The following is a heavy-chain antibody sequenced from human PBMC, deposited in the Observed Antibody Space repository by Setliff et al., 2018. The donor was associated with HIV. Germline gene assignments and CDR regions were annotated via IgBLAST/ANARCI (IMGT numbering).Heavy chain of an antibody. J-gene: IGHJ4*02. CDR2: ISGSGDIT. CDR1: GFSFRSYA. CDR3: ARPNYYDSSGSFDY. V-gene: IGHV3-23*01. D-gene: IGHD3-22*01. Sequence: LRLSCAASGFSFRSYAVSWVRQAPGKGLEWVSVISGSGDITYYRESVKGRFTVSRDNSNNTVYLQMNSLRAEDTAVYYCARPNYYDSSGSFDYWGQGTLVTVSS.